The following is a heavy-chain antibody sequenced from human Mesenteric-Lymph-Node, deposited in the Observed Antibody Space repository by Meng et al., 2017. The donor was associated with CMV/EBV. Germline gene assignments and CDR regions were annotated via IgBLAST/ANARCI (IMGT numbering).Heavy chain of an antibody. CDR1: GFTFSDHY. Sequence: GESLKISCAASGFTFSDHYMDWVRQAPGKGLEWVGRTRNKANSYTTEYAASVKGRFTISRDDSKNSLYLQMNSLKTEDTAVYYCSSSTSPGNVWGQGTTVTVSS. CDR3: SSSTSPGNV. J-gene: IGHJ6*02. V-gene: IGHV3-72*01. D-gene: IGHD2-2*01. CDR2: TRNKANSYTT.